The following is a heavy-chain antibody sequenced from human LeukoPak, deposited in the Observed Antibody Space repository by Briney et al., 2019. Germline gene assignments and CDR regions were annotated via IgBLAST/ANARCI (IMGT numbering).Heavy chain of an antibody. CDR2: ISRSSSYI. CDR1: GFTFSSYS. V-gene: IGHV3-21*01. J-gene: IGHJ4*02. CDR3: ARGYYDTDY. D-gene: IGHD3-9*01. Sequence: GGSLRLSCAASGFTFSSYSMNWVRQAPGKGLEWVSSISRSSSYIYYADSVKGRFTISRDNAKNSLYLQMNSLRAEDTAVYYCARGYYDTDYWGQGTLVTVSS.